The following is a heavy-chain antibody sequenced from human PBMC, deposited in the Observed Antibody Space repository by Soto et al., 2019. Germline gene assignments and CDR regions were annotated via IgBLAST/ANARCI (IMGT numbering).Heavy chain of an antibody. J-gene: IGHJ4*02. D-gene: IGHD2-15*01. CDR1: GYTFTSYA. Sequence: ASVKVSCKASGYTFTSYAMHWVRQAPGQRLEWMGWINAGNGNTKYSQKFQGRVTITRDTSASTAYMELSSLRSENTAVYYYARDTCSGGSCNSISFDYWGQGTLVTVSS. CDR2: INAGNGNT. V-gene: IGHV1-3*01. CDR3: ARDTCSGGSCNSISFDY.